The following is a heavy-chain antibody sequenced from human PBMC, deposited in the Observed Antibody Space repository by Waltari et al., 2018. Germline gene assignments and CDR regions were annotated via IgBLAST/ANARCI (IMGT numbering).Heavy chain of an antibody. CDR1: GGSISSSGYY. Sequence: QLQLQESGPGLVKPSETLSLTCTVSGGSISSSGYYWGWIRQPPGKGLEWIGSVYYSGSTYYIPSLKTRVTISLDTSKNQCSLKLSSVTAADTAVYYCARDRGGPQDYWGQGTLVTVSS. D-gene: IGHD2-15*01. V-gene: IGHV4-39*07. CDR3: ARDRGGPQDY. CDR2: VYYSGST. J-gene: IGHJ4*02.